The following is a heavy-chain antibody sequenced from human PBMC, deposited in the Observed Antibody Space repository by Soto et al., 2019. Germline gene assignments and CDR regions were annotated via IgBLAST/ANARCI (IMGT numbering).Heavy chain of an antibody. J-gene: IGHJ6*03. Sequence: GGSLRLSCAASGFTFSSYSMNWVRQAPGKGLEWVSYISSSSSTIYYADSVKGRFTISRDNAKNALYRQMNSLRAEDTAVYYCARDSDDRYYDILTGDSRDYYYMDVWGKGTTVTVSS. CDR1: GFTFSSYS. CDR3: ARDSDDRYYDILTGDSRDYYYMDV. V-gene: IGHV3-48*01. D-gene: IGHD3-9*01. CDR2: ISSSSSTI.